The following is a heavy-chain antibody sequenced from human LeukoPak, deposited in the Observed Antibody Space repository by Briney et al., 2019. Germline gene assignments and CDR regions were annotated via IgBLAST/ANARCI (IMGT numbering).Heavy chain of an antibody. Sequence: SQTLSLTCAVSGGSISSGGYSWSWIRQPPGKGLEWIGYIYHSGSTYYNPSLKSRVTISVDRSKNQFSLKLSSVTAADMAVYYCARGDYYYDSSGYPRRYFQHWGQGTLVTVSS. D-gene: IGHD3-22*01. V-gene: IGHV4-30-2*01. CDR2: IYHSGST. J-gene: IGHJ1*01. CDR1: GGSISSGGYS. CDR3: ARGDYYYDSSGYPRRYFQH.